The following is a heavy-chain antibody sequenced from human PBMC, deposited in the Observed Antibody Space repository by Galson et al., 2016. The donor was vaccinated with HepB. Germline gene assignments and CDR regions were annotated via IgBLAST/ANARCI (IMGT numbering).Heavy chain of an antibody. CDR3: ARGKFDCSCGTCHYYGMDD. CDR2: IGTAGDT. CDR1: GLTFSRCD. Sequence: SLRLSCAASGLTFSRCDMHWVRQATGKGLEWVSAIGTAGDTYYPGSVRGRFTISRENSKNSLYLQMNSLTPGDTAVYYCARGKFDCSCGTCHYYGMDDWGEGTTVTVSS. J-gene: IGHJ6*04. D-gene: IGHD2-15*01. V-gene: IGHV3-13*01.